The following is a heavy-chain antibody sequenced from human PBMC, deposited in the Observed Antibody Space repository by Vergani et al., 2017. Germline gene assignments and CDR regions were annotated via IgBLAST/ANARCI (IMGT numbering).Heavy chain of an antibody. D-gene: IGHD2-15*01. CDR2: VLFDGSNE. CDR3: ARDLAYCHEGSCAL. V-gene: IGHV3-30*02. Sequence: QVQLVQSGGGVVQPGGSLRLSCVASGFTFNRYGMQWVCQAPGKGVEWVAYVLFDGSNEYYADSVKGRFIVSRDNSNDALYLQMNSLRTDDTAVYYCARDLAYCHEGSCALWGQGSVVTVSS. J-gene: IGHJ1*01. CDR1: GFTFNRYG.